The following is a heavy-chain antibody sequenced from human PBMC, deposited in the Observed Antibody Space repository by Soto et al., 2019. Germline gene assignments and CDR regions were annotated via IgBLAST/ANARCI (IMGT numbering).Heavy chain of an antibody. Sequence: GGSLRLSCAASGFTFSSYWMHWVRQAPGEGLVWVSRINSDRSSTTYADSVKGRFTISRDNAKNTLYLQMNSLRAEDTAVYYCARARPTYCGGDCYSYNWFDPWGQGTLVTVSS. CDR2: INSDRSST. CDR1: GFTFSSYW. J-gene: IGHJ5*02. CDR3: ARARPTYCGGDCYSYNWFDP. D-gene: IGHD2-21*01. V-gene: IGHV3-74*01.